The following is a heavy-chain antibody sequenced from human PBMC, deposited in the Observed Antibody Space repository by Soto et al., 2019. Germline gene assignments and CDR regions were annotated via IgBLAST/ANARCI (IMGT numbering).Heavy chain of an antibody. J-gene: IGHJ4*02. V-gene: IGHV3-64*02. D-gene: IGHD6-13*01. Sequence: EVQLVESGEGLVQPGGSLRLSCAASGFTFSSYAMHWVRQAPGKGLEYVSAISSNRGSTYYADSVKGRFTISRDNSKNTLYLQMGSLRAEDMAVYYCARGGVYSSSGGPGYFDYWGQGTLVTVSS. CDR2: ISSNRGST. CDR3: ARGGVYSSSGGPGYFDY. CDR1: GFTFSSYA.